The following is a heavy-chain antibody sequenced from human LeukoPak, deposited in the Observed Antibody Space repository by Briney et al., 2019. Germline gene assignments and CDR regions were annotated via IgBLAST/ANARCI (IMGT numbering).Heavy chain of an antibody. D-gene: IGHD2-15*01. V-gene: IGHV3-30-3*01. J-gene: IGHJ3*02. Sequence: GSLRLSCAASGFTFSSYAMHWVRQAPGKGLEWVAVISYDGSNKYYADSVKGRFTISRDNSKDTLYLQMNSLRAEDTAVYYCAREGGAFDIWGQGTMVTVSS. CDR3: AREGGAFDI. CDR1: GFTFSSYA. CDR2: ISYDGSNK.